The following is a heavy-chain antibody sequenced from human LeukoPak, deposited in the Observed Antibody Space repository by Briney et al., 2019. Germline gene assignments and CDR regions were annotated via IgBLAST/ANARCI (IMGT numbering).Heavy chain of an antibody. J-gene: IGHJ4*02. CDR3: ARADVVGGSLHYFDY. V-gene: IGHV4-39*01. Sequence: SETLSLTCTVSGGSISSSSYYWGWIRQPPGKGLEWIGSIYYTGSTYYNPSLKSRVSISVDTSKNQFSLKVTSVTAADTAVYYCARADVVGGSLHYFDYWGQGTRVTASS. D-gene: IGHD1-26*01. CDR2: IYYTGST. CDR1: GGSISSSSYY.